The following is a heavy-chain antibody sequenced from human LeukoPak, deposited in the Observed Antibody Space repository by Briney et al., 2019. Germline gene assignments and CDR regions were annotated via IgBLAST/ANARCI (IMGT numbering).Heavy chain of an antibody. D-gene: IGHD6-19*01. Sequence: SETLSLTCAVYGGSFSGYYWSWIRQPPGKGLEWIGEINHSGSTNYNPSLKSRVTISVDTSKNQFSLKLSSVTAADTAVYYRARHSSGWRYYFDYWGQGTLVTVSS. V-gene: IGHV4-34*01. J-gene: IGHJ4*02. CDR2: INHSGST. CDR1: GGSFSGYY. CDR3: ARHSSGWRYYFDY.